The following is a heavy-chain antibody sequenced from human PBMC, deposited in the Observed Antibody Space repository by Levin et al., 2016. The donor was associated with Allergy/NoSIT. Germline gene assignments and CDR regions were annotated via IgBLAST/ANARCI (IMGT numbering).Heavy chain of an antibody. Sequence: GSLRLSCKGSGYSFTSDWIGWVRQMPGKGLEWMGIIYPSDSDTRYSPSFQGQVTISADKSITTAYLQWSTLKASDTAIYYCARWLKLGDSSRRYFDLWGRGTLVTVSS. CDR3: ARWLKLGDSSRRYFDL. V-gene: IGHV5-51*01. CDR2: IYPSDSDT. D-gene: IGHD3-16*01. CDR1: GYSFTSDW. J-gene: IGHJ2*01.